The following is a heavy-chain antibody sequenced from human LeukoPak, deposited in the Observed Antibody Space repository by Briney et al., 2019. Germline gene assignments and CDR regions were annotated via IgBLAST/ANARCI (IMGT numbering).Heavy chain of an antibody. Sequence: GSLRLSCAASGFTFSSYEMNWVRQAPGKGLEWVSAISGSAGSTYYADSVKGRFTISRDNSKNTLYLQMNSLRAEDTAVYYCAKFGAALPQKRLGTNTFDYWGQGTLVTVSS. J-gene: IGHJ4*02. CDR2: ISGSAGST. CDR1: GFTFSSYE. D-gene: IGHD6-6*01. V-gene: IGHV3-23*01. CDR3: AKFGAALPQKRLGTNTFDY.